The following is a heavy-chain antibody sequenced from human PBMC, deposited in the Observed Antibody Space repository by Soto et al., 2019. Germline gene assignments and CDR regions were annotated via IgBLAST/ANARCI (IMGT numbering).Heavy chain of an antibody. J-gene: IGHJ4*02. CDR3: ARDHMDFWSGGTDFDY. Sequence: ASVKVSCKASGYTFTCYGISWVRQAPGQGLEWMGWISAYNGNTNYAQKLQGRVTMTTDTSTSTAYMELRSLRSDDTAVYYCARDHMDFWSGGTDFDYWGQGTLVTVSS. D-gene: IGHD3-3*01. CDR2: ISAYNGNT. V-gene: IGHV1-18*01. CDR1: GYTFTCYG.